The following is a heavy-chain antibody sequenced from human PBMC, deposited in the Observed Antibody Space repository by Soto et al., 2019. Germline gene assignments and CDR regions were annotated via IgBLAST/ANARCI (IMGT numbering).Heavy chain of an antibody. CDR2: ISYDGSNK. Sequence: QVQLVESGGGVVQPGRSLRLSCAASGFTFSSYDMHWVRQAPGKGLEWVAVISYDGSNKYYADSVKGRFTISRDNSKNTLYLQMNSLRAEDTAVYYCARDPGYSYGYGGDYWGQGTLVTVSS. CDR3: ARDPGYSYGYGGDY. V-gene: IGHV3-30-3*01. J-gene: IGHJ4*02. CDR1: GFTFSSYD. D-gene: IGHD5-18*01.